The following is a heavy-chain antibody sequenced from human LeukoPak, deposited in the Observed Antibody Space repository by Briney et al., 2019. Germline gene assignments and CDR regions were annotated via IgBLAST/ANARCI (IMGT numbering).Heavy chain of an antibody. CDR3: AKWGDYDILTGYYDSDY. Sequence: PGGSLRLSCAASGFTFSNYAMSWVRQAPGKGLEWVSAIVGSGGSTYYADPVKGRFTISRDNPKNTLYLQMNSLRAEDTAVYYCAKWGDYDILTGYYDSDYWGQGTLVTVSS. D-gene: IGHD3-9*01. CDR1: GFTFSNYA. V-gene: IGHV3-23*01. CDR2: IVGSGGST. J-gene: IGHJ4*02.